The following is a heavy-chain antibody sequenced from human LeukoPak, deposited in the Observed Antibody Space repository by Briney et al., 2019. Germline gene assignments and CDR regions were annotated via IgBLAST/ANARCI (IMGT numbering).Heavy chain of an antibody. CDR2: INHSGST. CDR3: ARVAAAGFYFDY. CDR1: GGSFSGYY. V-gene: IGHV4-34*01. J-gene: IGHJ4*02. Sequence: KPSETLSLTCAVYGGSFSGYYWSWIRQPPGKGLEWIGEINHSGSTNYNPSLKSRVTISVDTSKNQFSLKLSSVTAADTAVYYCARVAAAGFYFDYWGQGTLVTVSS. D-gene: IGHD6-13*01.